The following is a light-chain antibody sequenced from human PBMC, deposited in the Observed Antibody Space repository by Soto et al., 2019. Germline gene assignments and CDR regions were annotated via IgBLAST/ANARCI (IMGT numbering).Light chain of an antibody. V-gene: IGKV3-11*01. CDR2: DAS. CDR3: QDRSSWPLGT. Sequence: EIVMTQSPATLSVSPGERATLSCRASQSVSILLAWYQQKPGQAPRLLVYDASTRDYDIPARFNGSGSGTDFTLTISGLEPEDSAIYYCQDRSSWPLGTFGQGTKVDIK. J-gene: IGKJ1*01. CDR1: QSVSIL.